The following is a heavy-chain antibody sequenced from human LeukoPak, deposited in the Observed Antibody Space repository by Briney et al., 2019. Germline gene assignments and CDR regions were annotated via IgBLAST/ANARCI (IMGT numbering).Heavy chain of an antibody. D-gene: IGHD3-10*01. CDR2: IYYSGST. Sequence: PSETLSLTCTVSGGFISSSSYYWGWIRQPPGKGLEWIGSIYYSGSTYYNPSLKSRVTMSVDTSKNQFSLKVSSVTAADTAVYYCARMGLWFGELQIDYWGQGTLVTVSS. CDR1: GGFISSSSYY. CDR3: ARMGLWFGELQIDY. J-gene: IGHJ4*02. V-gene: IGHV4-39*07.